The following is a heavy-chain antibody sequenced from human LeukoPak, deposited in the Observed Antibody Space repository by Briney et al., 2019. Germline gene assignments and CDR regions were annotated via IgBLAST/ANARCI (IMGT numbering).Heavy chain of an antibody. CDR2: INHSGST. Sequence: PSETLSLTCAVYGGSFSGYCWTWIRQPPGKGLEWIGEINHSGSTNYNPSLKSRVTISVDTSKSQFSLKLSSVTAADTAIYFCARRGLRFLESVKYSWFDPWGQGTLVTVSS. CDR1: GGSFSGYC. D-gene: IGHD3-3*01. J-gene: IGHJ5*02. CDR3: ARRGLRFLESVKYSWFDP. V-gene: IGHV4-34*01.